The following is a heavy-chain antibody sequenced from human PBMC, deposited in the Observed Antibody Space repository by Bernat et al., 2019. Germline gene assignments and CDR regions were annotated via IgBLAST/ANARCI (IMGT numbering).Heavy chain of an antibody. V-gene: IGHV3-33*01. CDR2: IWYDGSNK. Sequence: QVQLVESGGGVVQPGRSLRLSCAASGFTFSSYGMHWVRQAPGKGLEWVAVIWYDGSNKYYADSVKGRFTISRDNSKNTLYLKMNSLRAEDTAVYYCAREKQWLEGLGSSDAFDIWGQGTMVTVSS. J-gene: IGHJ3*02. CDR1: GFTFSSYG. CDR3: AREKQWLEGLGSSDAFDI. D-gene: IGHD6-19*01.